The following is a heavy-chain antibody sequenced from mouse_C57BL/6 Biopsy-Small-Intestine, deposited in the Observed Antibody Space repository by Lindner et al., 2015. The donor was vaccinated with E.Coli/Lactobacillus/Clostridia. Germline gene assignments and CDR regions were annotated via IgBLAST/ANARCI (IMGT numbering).Heavy chain of an antibody. D-gene: IGHD2-4*01. CDR2: IYPGDGDT. J-gene: IGHJ3*01. V-gene: IGHV1-82*01. CDR1: GYAFSSSW. Sequence: VQLQESGPELVKPGASVKISCKASGYAFSSSWMNWVKQRPGKGLEWIGRIYPGDGDTNYNGKFKGKATLTADKSSSTAYMQFSSLTSEDSAVYFCATSHDYGGFAYWGQGTLVTVSA. CDR3: ATSHDYGGFAY.